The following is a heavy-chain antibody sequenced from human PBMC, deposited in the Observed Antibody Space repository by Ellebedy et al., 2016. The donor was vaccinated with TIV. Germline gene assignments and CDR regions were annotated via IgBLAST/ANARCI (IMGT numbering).Heavy chain of an antibody. V-gene: IGHV2-70*04. J-gene: IGHJ6*02. Sequence: SGPTLVKPTQTLTLTCTFSGFSLSTSGMRVSWIRQPPGKALEWLARINWDDDKFYTPSLKTRLTISKDTSKNQVVLTMTNMDPVDTATYFCARSRGVGATYYYGMDVWGQGTTVTVSS. CDR2: INWDDDK. CDR1: GFSLSTSGMR. D-gene: IGHD1-26*01. CDR3: ARSRGVGATYYYGMDV.